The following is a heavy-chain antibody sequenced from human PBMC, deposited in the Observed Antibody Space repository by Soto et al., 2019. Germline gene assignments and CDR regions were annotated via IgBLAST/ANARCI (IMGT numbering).Heavy chain of an antibody. CDR2: IHYSGRT. D-gene: IGHD3-10*01. J-gene: IGHJ5*02. V-gene: IGHV4-30-4*01. CDR3: ARAHFYYGSGSYYPWFDP. Sequence: QVQLQESGPGLVKPSQTLSLTCTVSGGSISSDDYYWSWIRQTPGKGLEWTGYIHYSGRTSYIPSLKNRVAISVDTSRNQCSLKLSSVTAADTAVYYCARAHFYYGSGSYYPWFDPWGQGTLVTVSS. CDR1: GGSISSDDYY.